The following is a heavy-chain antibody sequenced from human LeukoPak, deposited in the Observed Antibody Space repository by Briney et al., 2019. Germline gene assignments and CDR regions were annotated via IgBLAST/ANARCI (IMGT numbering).Heavy chain of an antibody. Sequence: GGSLRLSCAASGFTFSSYAMHWVRQAPGKGLEWVAVISYDGSNKYYADSVKGRFTISRDNSKNTLYLQMNSLRAEDTAVYCCARVSYYDSSGTLDYWGQGTLVTVSS. J-gene: IGHJ4*02. D-gene: IGHD3-22*01. V-gene: IGHV3-30-3*01. CDR1: GFTFSSYA. CDR2: ISYDGSNK. CDR3: ARVSYYDSSGTLDY.